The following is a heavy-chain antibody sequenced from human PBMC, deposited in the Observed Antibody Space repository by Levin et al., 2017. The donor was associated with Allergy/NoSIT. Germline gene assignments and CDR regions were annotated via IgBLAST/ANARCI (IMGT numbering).Heavy chain of an antibody. CDR1: GFTFSTDW. CDR2: IRQDGNEE. Sequence: PGGSLRLSCAASGFTFSTDWMSWVRQAPGKGLEWVANIRQDGNEEYYVDSVKGRFTISRDNAKNSLYLQMNSLRAEDTAVYYCARDRGGYPHDYWGQGTLVTVSS. J-gene: IGHJ4*02. V-gene: IGHV3-7*04. D-gene: IGHD3-16*02. CDR3: ARDRGGYPHDY.